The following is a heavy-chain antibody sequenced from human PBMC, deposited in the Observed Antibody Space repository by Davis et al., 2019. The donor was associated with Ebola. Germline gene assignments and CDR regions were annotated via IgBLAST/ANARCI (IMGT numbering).Heavy chain of an antibody. CDR2: IKQDGSEK. CDR3: AKDRAPSTVSAIVYYYYGMDV. CDR1: GFTFSSYW. D-gene: IGHD4-17*01. J-gene: IGHJ6*02. V-gene: IGHV3-7*04. Sequence: GESLKISCAASGFTFSSYWMSWVRQAPGKGLEWVANIKQDGSEKYHVDSVKGRFTISRDNAKNSLYLQMNSLRGEDTAVYYCAKDRAPSTVSAIVYYYYGMDVWGQGTTVTVSS.